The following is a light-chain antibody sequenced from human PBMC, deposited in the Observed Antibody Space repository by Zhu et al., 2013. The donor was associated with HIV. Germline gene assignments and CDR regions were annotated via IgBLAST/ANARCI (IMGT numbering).Light chain of an antibody. J-gene: IGKJ4*01. V-gene: IGKV1-16*01. Sequence: DIQMIQSPSSLSASVGDRVTITCRASQAINKYLAWFQQKPGKAPNLLIYDASSLQSGVPSRLSGSGSGTDFTLTISSLQPDDFATYYCQQYHAYPLTFGGGTKVDIK. CDR3: QQYHAYPLT. CDR1: QAINKY. CDR2: DAS.